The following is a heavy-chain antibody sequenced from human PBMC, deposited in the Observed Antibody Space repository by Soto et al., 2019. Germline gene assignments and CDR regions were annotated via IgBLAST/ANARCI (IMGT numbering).Heavy chain of an antibody. D-gene: IGHD3-22*01. J-gene: IGHJ3*02. CDR1: GGTFSSYA. CDR3: ARAYYYDSSGFFPAAFDM. Sequence: SVNVSCKASGGTFSSYAISWVRQAPGQGLEWMGGIIPIFGTANYAQKFQGRVTITADESTSTAYMELSSLRSEDTAVYYCARAYYYDSSGFFPAAFDMWGYGNMVLVSS. V-gene: IGHV1-69*13. CDR2: IIPIFGTA.